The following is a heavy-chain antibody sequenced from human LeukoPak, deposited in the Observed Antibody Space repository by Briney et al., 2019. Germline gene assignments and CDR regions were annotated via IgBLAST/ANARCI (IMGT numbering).Heavy chain of an antibody. V-gene: IGHV4-4*07. CDR3: ARVKVDTAMVWFDY. CDR1: GGSISSYY. J-gene: IGHJ4*02. CDR2: IYTSGST. D-gene: IGHD5-18*01. Sequence: SETLSLTCTVSGGSISSYYWSWIRQPAGKGLEWIGRIYTSGSTNYNPSLKSRVTMSVDTSKNQFSLKLSSVTAADTAVYYCARVKVDTAMVWFDYWGQGTLVTVSS.